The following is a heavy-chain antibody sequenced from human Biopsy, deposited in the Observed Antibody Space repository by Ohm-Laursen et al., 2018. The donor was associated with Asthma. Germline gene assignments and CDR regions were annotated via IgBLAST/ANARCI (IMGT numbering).Heavy chain of an antibody. CDR2: ISKDASTQ. CDR3: VRDGTDDAFDI. D-gene: IGHD1-1*01. J-gene: IGHJ3*02. V-gene: IGHV3-30*01. CDR1: GFSFSNFA. Sequence: SLRLSCSATGFSFSNFAIHWVRQAPGKGLEWVGVISKDASTQDYADSVKGRFTMARDNSKNTLDLQMNSLREGDTAVYYCVRDGTDDAFDIWGQGTVVSVSS.